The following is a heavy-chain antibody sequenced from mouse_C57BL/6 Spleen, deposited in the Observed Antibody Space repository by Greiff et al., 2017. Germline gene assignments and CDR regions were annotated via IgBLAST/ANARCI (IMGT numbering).Heavy chain of an antibody. V-gene: IGHV1-82*01. D-gene: IGHD2-5*01. J-gene: IGHJ2*01. CDR1: GYAFSSSW. Sequence: VKLMESGPELVKPGASVKISCKASGYAFSSSWLNWVKQRPGKGLEWIGRIYPGDGDTNYNGKFKGKATLTADKSSSTAYMQLSSLTSEDSAVYFCAREDYSNSLDYWGQGTTLTVSS. CDR3: AREDYSNSLDY. CDR2: IYPGDGDT.